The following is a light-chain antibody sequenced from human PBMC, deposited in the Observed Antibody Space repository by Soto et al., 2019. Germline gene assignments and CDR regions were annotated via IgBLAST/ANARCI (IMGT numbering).Light chain of an antibody. CDR2: GAS. CDR1: QSISSDY. CDR3: QHYGNSPPSVT. V-gene: IGKV3-20*01. Sequence: EVVLTKSPDTFSLPPGERATLSCRASQSISSDYLVWYQQKPGQAPRLLIYGASSRATGIPDRFSGSGSGTDFTLTINRLEPEDCAVYYCQHYGNSPPSVTFGPGTKVDIK. J-gene: IGKJ3*01.